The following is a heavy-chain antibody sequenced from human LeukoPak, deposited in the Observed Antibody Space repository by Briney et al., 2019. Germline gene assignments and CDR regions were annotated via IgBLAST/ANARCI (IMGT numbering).Heavy chain of an antibody. CDR1: GGSISSGGYY. CDR3: ARAPYSSYGDY. D-gene: IGHD3-22*01. CDR2: IYHSGST. V-gene: IGHV4-30-2*01. Sequence: PSETLSLTCNVSGGSISSGGYYWSWIRQPPGKGLEWIGYIYHSGSTYYNPSLKSRVTISVDRSKNQFSLKLSSVTAADTAVYYCARAPYSSYGDYWGQGTLVTVSS. J-gene: IGHJ4*02.